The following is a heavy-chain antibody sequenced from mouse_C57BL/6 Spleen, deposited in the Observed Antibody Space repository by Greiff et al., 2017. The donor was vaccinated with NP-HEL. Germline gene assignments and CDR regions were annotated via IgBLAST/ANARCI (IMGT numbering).Heavy chain of an antibody. CDR2: IYPGDGDN. V-gene: IGHV1-82*01. CDR1: GYAFSSSW. D-gene: IGHD2-5*01. J-gene: IGHJ4*01. Sequence: QVQLQQSGPELVKPGASVKISCKASGYAFSSSWMNWVKQRPGKGLEWIGRIYPGDGDNNYNGKFKGKATLTTDKSSSTAYMQLSSLTSEDSAVYFCARVGYSNPYAMDYWGQGTSVTVSS. CDR3: ARVGYSNPYAMDY.